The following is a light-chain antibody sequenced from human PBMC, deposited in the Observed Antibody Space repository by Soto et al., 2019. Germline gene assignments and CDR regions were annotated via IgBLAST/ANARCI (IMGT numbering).Light chain of an antibody. Sequence: EIVLTQSPATLSLSPGERVTLSCRASQSISTYLAWYQQKPGQAPRLLIYDASNRATGIPARFSGRGSGTDFTLTISRLEPEDFAVYYCQQRSSWPPSFTFGPGTKVDFK. CDR2: DAS. J-gene: IGKJ3*01. V-gene: IGKV3-11*01. CDR1: QSISTY. CDR3: QQRSSWPPSFT.